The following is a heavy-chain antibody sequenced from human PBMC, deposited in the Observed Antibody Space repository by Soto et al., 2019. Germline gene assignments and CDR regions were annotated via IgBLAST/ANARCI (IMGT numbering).Heavy chain of an antibody. Sequence: QVQLVESGGGVVQPGRSLRLSCAASGFTFSSYGMHWVRQAPGKGLEWVAVIWYDGSNKYYADSVKGRFTISRDNSKNPLYLQMNSLRAEDTAVYYCAVAGTVNYYYYGMDVWGQGTTVTVSS. CDR1: GFTFSSYG. CDR3: AVAGTVNYYYYGMDV. CDR2: IWYDGSNK. D-gene: IGHD6-19*01. V-gene: IGHV3-33*01. J-gene: IGHJ6*02.